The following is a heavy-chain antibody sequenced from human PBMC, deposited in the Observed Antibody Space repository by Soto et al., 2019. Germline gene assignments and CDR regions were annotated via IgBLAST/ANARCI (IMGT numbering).Heavy chain of an antibody. CDR1: GFTFSNYA. J-gene: IGHJ4*02. CDR3: AKAESSSWYQFDY. CDR2: ISGSGGTT. V-gene: IGHV3-23*01. D-gene: IGHD6-13*01. Sequence: GGSLRLSCAASGFTFSNYAMSWVRQAPGKGLEWVSGISGSGGTTKYADSVKGRFTISRDNSKNTLYLQMNSLRVEDTAVYYCAKAESSSWYQFDYWGQGTLVTVSS.